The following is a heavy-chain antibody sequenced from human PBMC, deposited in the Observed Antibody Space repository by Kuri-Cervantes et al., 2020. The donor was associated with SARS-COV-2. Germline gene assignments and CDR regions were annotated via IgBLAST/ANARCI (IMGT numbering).Heavy chain of an antibody. Sequence: GESLKISCAASGFTFSSYAMSWVRQAPGKGLEWVSAIRGSGGSTYYADSVKGRFTISRDNSKNTLYLQMDSLRAEDTAVYYCAKGHNSGWHKPPIDYWGQGALVTVSS. CDR1: GFTFSSYA. D-gene: IGHD6-19*01. J-gene: IGHJ4*02. CDR2: IRGSGGST. CDR3: AKGHNSGWHKPPIDY. V-gene: IGHV3-23*01.